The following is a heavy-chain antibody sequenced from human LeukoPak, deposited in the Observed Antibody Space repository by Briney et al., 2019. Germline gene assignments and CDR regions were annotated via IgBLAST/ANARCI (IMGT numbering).Heavy chain of an antibody. D-gene: IGHD6-13*01. CDR2: IYYSGST. V-gene: IGHV4-39*01. CDR1: GGSISSSSYY. CDR3: ARAYSSSWYFNWFDP. Sequence: SETLSLTCTVSGGSISSSSYYWGWIRQPPGKGLEWIGTIYYSGSTYYNPSLKSRVTISVDTSKNQFSLKLSSVTAADTAVYFCARAYSSSWYFNWFDPWGQGTLVTVSS. J-gene: IGHJ5*02.